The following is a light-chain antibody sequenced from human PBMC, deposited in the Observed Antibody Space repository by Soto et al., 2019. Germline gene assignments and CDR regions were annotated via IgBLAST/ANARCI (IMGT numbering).Light chain of an antibody. V-gene: IGLV2-14*03. Sequence: QSALTQPASVSDSPGQSITISCTGTSSDVGNYNYVSWYQQHPGKAPKLMIYHVTSRPSGVSDRFSGSKSGNTASLTISGLQTDDEADYYCSSFTTSATWVFGGGTKVTVL. CDR2: HVT. CDR1: SSDVGNYNY. J-gene: IGLJ3*02. CDR3: SSFTTSATWV.